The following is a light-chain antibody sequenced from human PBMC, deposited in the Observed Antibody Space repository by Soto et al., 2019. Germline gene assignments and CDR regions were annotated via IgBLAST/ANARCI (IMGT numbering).Light chain of an antibody. CDR2: AAS. Sequence: AIQMTQSPSSLSVSVGDRVTITCQASQGIRNDLGWYQQKPGKAPKLLIYAASSLQSGVPSRFSGSGSGTDFTLTISSLQPEDFATYYCLQDYNYPWTFGQGTKVEIK. J-gene: IGKJ1*01. CDR1: QGIRND. CDR3: LQDYNYPWT. V-gene: IGKV1-6*01.